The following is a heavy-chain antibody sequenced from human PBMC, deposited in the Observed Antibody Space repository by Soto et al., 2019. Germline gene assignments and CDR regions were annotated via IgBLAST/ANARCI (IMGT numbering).Heavy chain of an antibody. V-gene: IGHV1-2*02. CDR1: GHTFTAYY. CDR3: ARLTVPLDIVVLPAASFDF. J-gene: IGHJ4*02. Sequence: ASVKVSCKASGHTFTAYYIHWVRQAPGQGLEWMGWINPNSGGTNYAQKFQGRVAMTRDTSISTAYMELSRLRSDDTAVYYCARLTVPLDIVVLPAASFDFWGQGALVTVSS. D-gene: IGHD2-2*01. CDR2: INPNSGGT.